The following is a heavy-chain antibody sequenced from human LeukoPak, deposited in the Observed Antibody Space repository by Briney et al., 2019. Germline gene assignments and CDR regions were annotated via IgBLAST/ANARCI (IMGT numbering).Heavy chain of an antibody. CDR1: GCTFTGYY. D-gene: IGHD3-10*01. Sequence: ASVKVSCKASGCTFTGYYMHWVRQAPGQGLEWMGWINPNSGGTNYAQKFQGRVTMTRDTSISTAYMELSRLRSDDTAVYYCARNYYGSGSHYYMDVWGKGTTVTVSS. J-gene: IGHJ6*03. CDR3: ARNYYGSGSHYYMDV. CDR2: INPNSGGT. V-gene: IGHV1-2*02.